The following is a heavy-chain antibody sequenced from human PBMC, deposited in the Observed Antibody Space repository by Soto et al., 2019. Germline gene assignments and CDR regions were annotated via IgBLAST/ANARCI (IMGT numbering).Heavy chain of an antibody. D-gene: IGHD2-2*01. CDR2: IIPILGIA. V-gene: IGHV1-69*02. J-gene: IGHJ4*02. CDR3: ARSCSSTSCYGGDDY. CDR1: GGTFSSYT. Sequence: SVKVSCKASGGTFSSYTISWVRQAPGQGLEWMGRIIPILGIANYAQKFQGRVTITADKSTSTAYMELSSLRSEDTAVYYCARSCSSTSCYGGDDYWGQGTLVTVSS.